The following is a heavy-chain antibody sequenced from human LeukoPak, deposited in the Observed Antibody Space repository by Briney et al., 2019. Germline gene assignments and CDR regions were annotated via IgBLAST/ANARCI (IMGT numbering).Heavy chain of an antibody. CDR1: GGSVSRGSYY. J-gene: IGHJ5*02. Sequence: SETLPLTCTVSGGSVSRGSYYWSWIRQPPGKGLEWIGHTYYSGSSNYNPSLKSRVTLSLDTSKNQFSLKLRSVTAADTAVFYCASLYCSRTSCYMDPWGQGTLVTVSS. D-gene: IGHD2-2*02. V-gene: IGHV4-61*01. CDR2: TYYSGSS. CDR3: ASLYCSRTSCYMDP.